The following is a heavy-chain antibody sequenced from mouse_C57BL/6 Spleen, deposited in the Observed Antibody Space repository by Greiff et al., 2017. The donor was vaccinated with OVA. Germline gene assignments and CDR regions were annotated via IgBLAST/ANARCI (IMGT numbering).Heavy chain of an antibody. CDR2: INPSSGYT. J-gene: IGHJ1*03. CDR3: ARSPYGYDGDWYFDV. D-gene: IGHD2-2*01. CDR1: GYTFTSYW. Sequence: QVQLQQSGAELAKPGASVKLSCKASGYTFTSYWMHWVKQRPGQGLEWIGYINPSSGYTKYNQKFKDKATLTADKSSSTACMQLSSLTYEDSAVYYCARSPYGYDGDWYFDVWGTGTTVTVSS. V-gene: IGHV1-7*01.